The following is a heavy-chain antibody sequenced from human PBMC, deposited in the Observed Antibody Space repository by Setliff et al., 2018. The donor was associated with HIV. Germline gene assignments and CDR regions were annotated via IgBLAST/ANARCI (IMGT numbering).Heavy chain of an antibody. CDR3: ARATAAWDDAFDI. CDR2: INWNGGRI. D-gene: IGHD6-13*01. V-gene: IGHV3-20*04. Sequence: PGGSLRLSCAASGFTFSDYYMSWIRQAPGKGLEWVSGINWNGGRIGYADSVKGRFTISRDNAKNSLYLQMNSLRAEDTALYYCARATAAWDDAFDIWGQGTMVTVSS. CDR1: GFTFSDYY. J-gene: IGHJ3*02.